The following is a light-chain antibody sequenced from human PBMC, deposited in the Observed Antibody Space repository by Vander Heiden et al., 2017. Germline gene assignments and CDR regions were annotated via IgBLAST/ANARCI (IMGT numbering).Light chain of an antibody. CDR1: SSNIGSNY. CDR3: AAWDDSLSSWV. J-gene: IGLJ3*02. CDR2: SNN. V-gene: IGLV1-47*02. Sequence: QSVLTQPPSASGTPGQRVTISCSGSSSNIGSNYVYWYQQRPGTAPKLLIYSNNQRPSGVPDRFSGSKSGTSASLAISGLRSEDEADYYCAAWDDSLSSWVFGGGTKLTVL.